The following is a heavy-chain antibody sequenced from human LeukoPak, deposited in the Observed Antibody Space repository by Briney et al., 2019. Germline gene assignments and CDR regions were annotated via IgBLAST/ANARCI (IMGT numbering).Heavy chain of an antibody. CDR1: GFIFSSYE. D-gene: IGHD3-10*02. J-gene: IGHJ6*04. Sequence: QSGGSPRLSCAASGFIFSSYEMNWVRQAPGKGLEWVSYISSSGSTIYYADSVKGRFTISRDNAKNSLYLQMNSLRAEDTAVYYCAELGITMIGGVWGKGTTVTISS. CDR2: ISSSGSTI. CDR3: AELGITMIGGV. V-gene: IGHV3-48*03.